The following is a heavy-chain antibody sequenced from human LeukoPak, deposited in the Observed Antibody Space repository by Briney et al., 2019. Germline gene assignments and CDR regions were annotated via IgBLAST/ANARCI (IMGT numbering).Heavy chain of an antibody. V-gene: IGHV4-39*01. CDR3: ASGYYYGSGSYSMDV. Sequence: SETLSLTCTVSGGSISSSSYYWGWIRQPPGKGLEWIGSIYYGGSTYNNPSLKSRVIISVDTSNNQFSLKLSSVTAADTAVYYCASGYYYGSGSYSMDVWGQGTTVTVSS. CDR1: GGSISSSSYY. CDR2: IYYGGST. D-gene: IGHD3-10*01. J-gene: IGHJ6*02.